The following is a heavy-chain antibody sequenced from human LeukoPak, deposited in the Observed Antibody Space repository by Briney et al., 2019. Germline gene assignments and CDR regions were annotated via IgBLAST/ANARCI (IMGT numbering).Heavy chain of an antibody. CDR1: GFTFSSYG. Sequence: GGSLRLSCAASGFTFSSYGMHWVRQAPGKGLEWVAVISYDGSNKYCADSVKGRFTISRDNSKNTLYLQMNSLRAEDTAVYYCAREPAAIENYYFDYWGQGTLVTVSS. CDR3: AREPAAIENYYFDY. V-gene: IGHV3-30*03. J-gene: IGHJ4*02. D-gene: IGHD2-2*02. CDR2: ISYDGSNK.